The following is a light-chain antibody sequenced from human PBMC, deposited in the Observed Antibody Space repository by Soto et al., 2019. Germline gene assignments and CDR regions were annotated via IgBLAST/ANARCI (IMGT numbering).Light chain of an antibody. CDR2: DAS. J-gene: IGKJ2*01. CDR3: HQYNSWPTGT. V-gene: IGKV3-15*01. Sequence: ETMITQSPDTLSVSLGERATLSCRASQSLRSSLAWYQQKPGQAPRLLISDASTRANGIPARFSGSGSGTEFTLTISSLQSEDFALYYCHQYNSWPTGTFGQGTKVDIK. CDR1: QSLRSS.